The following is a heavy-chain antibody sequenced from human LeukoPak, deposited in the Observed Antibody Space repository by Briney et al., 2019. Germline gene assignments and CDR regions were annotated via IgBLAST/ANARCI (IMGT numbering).Heavy chain of an antibody. V-gene: IGHV3-48*04. J-gene: IGHJ4*02. CDR1: GVTFSSYS. D-gene: IGHD5-18*01. CDR3: ARDPVDTAMGDFDC. Sequence: GGTLRLSCAASGVTFSSYSMNWVRQAPGKGLEWVSYISSSSSTIYYAASVKGRFTISRDNAKNSLYLQMNSLRAEDTAVYYCARDPVDTAMGDFDCWGQGSLVT. CDR2: ISSSSSTI.